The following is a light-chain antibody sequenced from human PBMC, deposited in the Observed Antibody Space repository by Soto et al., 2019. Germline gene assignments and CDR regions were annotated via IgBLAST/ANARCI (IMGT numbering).Light chain of an antibody. CDR3: MQGTHCPIT. Sequence: DVVMTQSPLSLPVTLGQPASISCRSNQSLVHSDGIAYFSWFQQRPGRSPRRLIYKVSNRDSGVRASFSGSGSCTDFALKISRVEAEDVGVYYCMQGTHCPITFGQGTRLEIK. J-gene: IGKJ5*01. V-gene: IGKV2-30*02. CDR1: QSLVHSDGIAY. CDR2: KVS.